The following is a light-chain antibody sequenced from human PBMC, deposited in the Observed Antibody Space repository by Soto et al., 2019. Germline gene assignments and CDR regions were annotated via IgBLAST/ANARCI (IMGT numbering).Light chain of an antibody. V-gene: IGKV1-5*01. CDR3: QHRRT. J-gene: IGKJ1*01. Sequence: DIQMTQSPSTQSDSVGHRITITCRASQSISSWLAWYQQKPGKAPKLLIYDASSLESGVPSRFSGSGSGTEFTLTISSLQPDDFATYYCQHRRTFGQGTKVDIK. CDR1: QSISSW. CDR2: DAS.